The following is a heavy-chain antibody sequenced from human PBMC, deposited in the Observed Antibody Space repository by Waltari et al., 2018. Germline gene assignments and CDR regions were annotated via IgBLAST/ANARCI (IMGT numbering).Heavy chain of an antibody. D-gene: IGHD5-18*01. V-gene: IGHV4-31*03. CDR3: ARGDSYGPFDY. Sequence: QVQLQESGPGLVKPSQTLSLTCTVSGGSISSGGHSWSWIRQHPGKGLEWIGYIYYSGSTYYNPSLKSRLTISVDTSKNQFSLKLSSVTAADTAMYYCARGDSYGPFDYWGQGTLVTVSS. CDR1: GGSISSGGHS. CDR2: IYYSGST. J-gene: IGHJ4*02.